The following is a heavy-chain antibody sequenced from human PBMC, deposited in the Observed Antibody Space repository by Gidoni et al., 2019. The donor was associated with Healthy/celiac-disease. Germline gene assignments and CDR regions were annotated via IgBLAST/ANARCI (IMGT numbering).Heavy chain of an antibody. CDR3: AKECTRDSGYDHLDQ. Sequence: EVQVLESGGGLVQPGGALRLSCAASGFTFSRSAMTWVRQAPGKGLEWVSAIGGSGITTYYADAVKGRFTISRDNSKYTLYLQMNSLRAEDTALYFCAKECTRDSGYDHLDQWGQGTLVTVSS. V-gene: IGHV3-23*01. J-gene: IGHJ4*02. D-gene: IGHD5-12*01. CDR2: IGGSGITT. CDR1: GFTFSRSA.